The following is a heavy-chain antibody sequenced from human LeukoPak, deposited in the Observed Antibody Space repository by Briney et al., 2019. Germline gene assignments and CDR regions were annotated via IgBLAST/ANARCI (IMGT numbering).Heavy chain of an antibody. CDR2: MNPNSGNT. Sequence: ASVKVSCKATGYTFTRYDINWGRQDTGQGLEWMGWMNPNSGNTGYAQKCQGRVTMTRNTTISTAYMELSSLRSEDTAVYYCARVREYSSSHKGYYYYYYGMDVWGQGTTVTVSS. CDR3: ARVREYSSSHKGYYYYYYGMDV. J-gene: IGHJ6*02. V-gene: IGHV1-8*01. CDR1: GYTFTRYD. D-gene: IGHD6-6*01.